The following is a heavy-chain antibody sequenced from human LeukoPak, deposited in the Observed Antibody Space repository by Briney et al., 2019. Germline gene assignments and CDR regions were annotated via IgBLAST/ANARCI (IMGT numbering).Heavy chain of an antibody. D-gene: IGHD4-17*01. CDR1: GFTFSSHG. V-gene: IGHV3-23*01. CDR3: ARDRLHYGEYEKTFDY. Sequence: GGTLRLSCAASGFTFSSHGMSWVRQAPGKGLEWVSTISGSGDNTYYADSVKGRFTISRDNSKNTLYLQMNSLRAEDTAVYYCARDRLHYGEYEKTFDYWGQGTLVTVSS. J-gene: IGHJ4*02. CDR2: ISGSGDNT.